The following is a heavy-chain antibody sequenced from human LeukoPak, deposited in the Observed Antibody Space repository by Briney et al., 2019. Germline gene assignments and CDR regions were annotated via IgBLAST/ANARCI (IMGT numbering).Heavy chain of an antibody. CDR1: GGSISSGSYY. V-gene: IGHV4-61*02. J-gene: IGHJ4*02. D-gene: IGHD6-13*01. CDR3: AREAESSTIDY. Sequence: SETLSLTCSVSGGSISSGSYYWSWIRQPAGKGLEWIGRIYTSGSTNYNPSLKSRVTMSVDTSKNQFSLKLSSVTAADTAVYYCAREAESSTIDYWGQGTLVTVSS. CDR2: IYTSGST.